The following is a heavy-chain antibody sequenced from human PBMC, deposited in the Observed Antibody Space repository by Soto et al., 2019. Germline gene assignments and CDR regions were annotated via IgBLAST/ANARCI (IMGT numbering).Heavy chain of an antibody. D-gene: IGHD2-15*01. V-gene: IGHV3-30*03. J-gene: IGHJ4*02. Sequence: GGSLRRSCVASTLTFNTYGMHWVRQAPGKGLEWVAVISYESISTVYRDSVRGRFTISRDNSKNTLYLQMNSLTTEDTAVYYCERDAGCSGHTCNVYFDYWGQGTRVTVSS. CDR3: ERDAGCSGHTCNVYFDY. CDR2: ISYESIST. CDR1: TLTFNTYG.